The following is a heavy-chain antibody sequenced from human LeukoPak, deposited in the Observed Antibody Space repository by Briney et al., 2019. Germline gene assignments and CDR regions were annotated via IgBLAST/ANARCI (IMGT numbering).Heavy chain of an antibody. J-gene: IGHJ4*02. CDR3: ARERGGYDFWSDQEYYFDY. Sequence: SETLSLTCTVSSGSISSYYWSWIRQPAGKGLEWIGRIYTSGSTNYNPSLKSRVTMSVDTSKNQFSLKLSSVSTADTAVYYCARERGGYDFWSDQEYYFDYWGQGTLVTVSS. V-gene: IGHV4-4*07. D-gene: IGHD3-3*01. CDR2: IYTSGST. CDR1: SGSISSYY.